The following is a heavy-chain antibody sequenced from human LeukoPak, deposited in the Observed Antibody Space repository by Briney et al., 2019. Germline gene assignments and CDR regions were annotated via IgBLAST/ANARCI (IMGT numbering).Heavy chain of an antibody. D-gene: IGHD3-22*01. Sequence: PSETLSLTCTVSGGSINNYYWSWIRQPPGKGLEWIGYVFYSGGTNYNPSLKSRVTISVDTSKNQFSLRVSSVTAADTAVYYCARDDYYDSSGYYYKGIDYWGQGTLVTVSS. CDR1: GGSINNYY. CDR3: ARDDYYDSSGYYYKGIDY. J-gene: IGHJ4*02. CDR2: VFYSGGT. V-gene: IGHV4-59*01.